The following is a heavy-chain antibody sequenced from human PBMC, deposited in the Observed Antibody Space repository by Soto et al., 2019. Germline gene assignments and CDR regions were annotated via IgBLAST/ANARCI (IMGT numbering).Heavy chain of an antibody. CDR3: AKGKEGYYYDSSTDY. V-gene: IGHV3-30*18. J-gene: IGHJ4*02. CDR1: GFTFSSYG. D-gene: IGHD3-22*01. Sequence: QVQLVESGGGVVQPGRSLRLSCAASGFTFSSYGMHWVRQAPGKGLEWLAVISYDGSNKYYADSVKGRFTISRDNSKNTLYLQMNSLRAEDTAVYYCAKGKEGYYYDSSTDYWGQGTLVTVSS. CDR2: ISYDGSNK.